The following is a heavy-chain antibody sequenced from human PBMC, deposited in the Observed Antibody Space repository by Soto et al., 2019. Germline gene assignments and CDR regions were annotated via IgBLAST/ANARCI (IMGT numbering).Heavy chain of an antibody. Sequence: ASVKVSCKASGYTFTSYAMHWVRQAPGQRLEWMGWINAGNGNTKYSQKFQGRVTITRDTSAGTAYMELSSLRSEDTAVYYCATEPTQYYYYGMDVWGQGTTVTVSS. D-gene: IGHD1-1*01. CDR1: GYTFTSYA. V-gene: IGHV1-3*01. J-gene: IGHJ6*02. CDR3: ATEPTQYYYYGMDV. CDR2: INAGNGNT.